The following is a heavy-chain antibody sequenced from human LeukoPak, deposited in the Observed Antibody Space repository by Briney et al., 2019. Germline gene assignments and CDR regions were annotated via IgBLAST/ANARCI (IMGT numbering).Heavy chain of an antibody. CDR1: GGSISGYY. J-gene: IGHJ4*02. CDR2: IYYSGNT. Sequence: SETLSLTCTVSGGSISGYYWSWIRQPPGKGLEWIGYIYYSGNTNYNPSLKSRLTISVDTSKNQFSLKLSSVTAADTAVYYCKGYTSGWHEIHWGQGTLVTVSS. V-gene: IGHV4-59*01. CDR3: KGYTSGWHEIH. D-gene: IGHD6-19*01.